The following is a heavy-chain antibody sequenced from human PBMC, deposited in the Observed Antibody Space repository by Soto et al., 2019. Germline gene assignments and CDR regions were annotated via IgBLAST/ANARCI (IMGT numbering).Heavy chain of an antibody. CDR3: ARDHERLRAAFDS. Sequence: SETLSLTCTVSGGSISSGGYYWSWIRQHPGKGLEWIGYIYYSGSTYYNPSLKSRVTISVDTSKNQFSLKLSSVTAADTAVYYCARDHERLRAAFDSWGQGTMVTVSS. J-gene: IGHJ3*02. CDR2: IYYSGST. CDR1: GGSISSGGYY. V-gene: IGHV4-31*03.